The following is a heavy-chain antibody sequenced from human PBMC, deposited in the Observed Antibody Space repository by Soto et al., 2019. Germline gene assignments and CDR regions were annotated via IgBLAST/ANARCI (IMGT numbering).Heavy chain of an antibody. V-gene: IGHV3-30*18. CDR2: ISYDGSNK. J-gene: IGHJ6*02. D-gene: IGHD3-22*01. Sequence: HPGGSLRLSCAASGFTFSSYGMHWVRQAPGKGLEWVAVISYDGSNKYYADSVKGRFTISRDNSKNTLYLQMNSLRAEDTAVYYCAKDSFRDSSGYYGDEDYYGMDVWGQGTTVTVSS. CDR3: AKDSFRDSSGYYGDEDYYGMDV. CDR1: GFTFSSYG.